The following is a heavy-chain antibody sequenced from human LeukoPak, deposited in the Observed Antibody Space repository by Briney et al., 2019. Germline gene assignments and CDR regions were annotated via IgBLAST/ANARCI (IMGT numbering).Heavy chain of an antibody. V-gene: IGHV4-59*08. CDR2: IYYSGST. CDR1: GGSISTYY. J-gene: IGHJ4*02. D-gene: IGHD6-13*01. Sequence: PSETLSLTCTASGGSISTYYWSWIRQPPGKGLEWIGYIYYSGSTNYNPSLKSRVTISVDTSKNQFSLKLSSVTAADTAVYYCARLGSSWSPPLVWGQGTLVTVSS. CDR3: ARLGSSWSPPLV.